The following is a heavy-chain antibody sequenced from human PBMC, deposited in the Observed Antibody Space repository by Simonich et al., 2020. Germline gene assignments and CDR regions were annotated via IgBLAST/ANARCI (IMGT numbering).Heavy chain of an antibody. D-gene: IGHD5-12*01. J-gene: IGHJ4*02. CDR1: GGSISSYY. CDR3: ARHDRWLQFYFDY. CDR2: ISYSGST. Sequence: QVQLQESGPGLVKPSETLSLTCTVSGGSISSYYWSWFRQPPGKGLEWIGYISYSGSTNYNPSLKSRVTISVDTSKNQFSLKLSSVTAADTAVYYCARHDRWLQFYFDYWGQGTLVTVSS. V-gene: IGHV4-59*08.